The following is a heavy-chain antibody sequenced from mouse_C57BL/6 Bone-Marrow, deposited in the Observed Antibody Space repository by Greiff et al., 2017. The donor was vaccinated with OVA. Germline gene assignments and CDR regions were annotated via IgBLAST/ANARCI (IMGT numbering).Heavy chain of an antibody. D-gene: IGHD1-1*01. V-gene: IGHV5-15*01. CDR3: ATHYYGSSYYAMDY. Sequence: EVKLMESGGGLVQPGGSLKLSCAASGFTFSDYGMAWVRQAPRQGPAWVAFISNLAYSIYYADTVTGRFTISRENAKNTLYLEMSSLRTKDTTMYYCATHYYGSSYYAMDYWGQGTSVTVSS. CDR2: ISNLAYSI. CDR1: GFTFSDYG. J-gene: IGHJ4*01.